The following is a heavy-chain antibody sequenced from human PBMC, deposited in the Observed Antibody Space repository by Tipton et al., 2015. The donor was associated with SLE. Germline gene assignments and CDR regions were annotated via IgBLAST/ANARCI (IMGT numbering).Heavy chain of an antibody. CDR3: ASGDDPRYYGMDV. J-gene: IGHJ6*02. CDR1: GGSISSSSYY. V-gene: IGHV4-39*07. CDR2: IYYSGST. Sequence: TLSLTCTVSGGSISSSSYYWGWMRQPPGKGLEWIGSIYYSGSTYYNPSLKSRVAISVDPSKKQFSLQLKSVTAADTAVYYCASGDDPRYYGMDVWGQGTTVSVSS. D-gene: IGHD3-10*01.